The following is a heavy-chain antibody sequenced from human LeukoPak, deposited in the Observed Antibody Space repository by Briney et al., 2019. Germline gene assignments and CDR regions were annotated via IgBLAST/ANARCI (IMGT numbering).Heavy chain of an antibody. CDR2: INPNSGGT. Sequence: ASVKVSCKASGYTFTGYYMHWVRQAPGQGLEWMGWINPNSGGTNYAQKFQGWVTMTRDTSISTAYMELSRLRSDDTAVYYCARDGKSIWGQWLVRGSDYYYGMDVWGQGTTVTVSS. V-gene: IGHV1-2*04. D-gene: IGHD6-19*01. CDR3: ARDGKSIWGQWLVRGSDYYYGMDV. CDR1: GYTFTGYY. J-gene: IGHJ6*02.